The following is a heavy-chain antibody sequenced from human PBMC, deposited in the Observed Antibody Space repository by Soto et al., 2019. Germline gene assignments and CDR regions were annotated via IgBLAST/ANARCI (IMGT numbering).Heavy chain of an antibody. J-gene: IGHJ4*02. CDR2: ISYGGST. CDR3: ARHRRETGTYAQPLDY. V-gene: IGHV4-39*01. CDR1: GGSISSTSYY. D-gene: IGHD1-1*01. Sequence: PSETLSLTCTVSGGSISSTSYYWGWVRQPPEKGLEWIGAISYGGSTYHNPSLSSRVTIFVDTSKSQFSLDLTSVTAADTAVYYCARHRRETGTYAQPLDYWGQGTLVTVSS.